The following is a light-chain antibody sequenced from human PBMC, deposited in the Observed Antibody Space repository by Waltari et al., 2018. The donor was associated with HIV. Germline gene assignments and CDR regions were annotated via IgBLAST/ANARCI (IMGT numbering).Light chain of an antibody. Sequence: DIVLTPFRDSLAVSLRERPTIYCKSTQTVLYTSHNKNYLTWYQQKPGQPPKLLISWASTRESGVPDRFSGSGSGTDFTLTISSLQAEDVAIYYCQQYYNTPWTFGQGTKVEIK. CDR3: QQYYNTPWT. CDR1: QTVLYTSHNKNY. J-gene: IGKJ1*01. CDR2: WAS. V-gene: IGKV4-1*01.